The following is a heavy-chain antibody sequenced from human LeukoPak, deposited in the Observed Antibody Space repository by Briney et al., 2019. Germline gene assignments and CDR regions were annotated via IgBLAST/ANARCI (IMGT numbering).Heavy chain of an antibody. CDR3: ARSRGSRTGHDY. V-gene: IGHV4-31*03. J-gene: IGHJ4*02. D-gene: IGHD3-16*01. CDR1: GGSISSGGYY. CDR2: IYHSGST. Sequence: SETLSLTCTVSGGSISSGGYYWSWIRQHPGKGLEWIGYIYHSGSTYYNPSLKSRVTISVDTSKNQFSLKLSSVTAADTAVYYCARSRGSRTGHDYWGQGTLVTVSS.